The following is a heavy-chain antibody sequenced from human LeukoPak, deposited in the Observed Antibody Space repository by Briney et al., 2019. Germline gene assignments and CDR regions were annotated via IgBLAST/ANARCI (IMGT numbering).Heavy chain of an antibody. D-gene: IGHD3-3*01. Sequence: SETLALTCAVYGGPFSGYYWSWIRQPPGEGLELIGEINHSGSTNYNPSLKSRVTISVDTSKNQFSLKLSSVTAADTAVYYCATSSGFYYYYGMDVWGQGTTVTVSS. CDR1: GGPFSGYY. CDR2: INHSGST. J-gene: IGHJ6*02. V-gene: IGHV4-34*01. CDR3: ATSSGFYYYYGMDV.